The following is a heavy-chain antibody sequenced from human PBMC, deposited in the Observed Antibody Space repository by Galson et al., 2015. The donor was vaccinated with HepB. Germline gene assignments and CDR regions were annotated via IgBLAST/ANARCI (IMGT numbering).Heavy chain of an antibody. CDR2: IIPILGIA. Sequence: SVKVSCKASGGTFSSYAISWVRQAPGQGLEWMGRIIPILGIANYAQKFQGRVTITADKSTSTAYMELSSLRSEDTAVYYCARDAAYCSSTSCYALGGYWGQGTLVTVSS. CDR1: GGTFSSYA. V-gene: IGHV1-69*04. J-gene: IGHJ4*02. D-gene: IGHD2-2*01. CDR3: ARDAAYCSSTSCYALGGY.